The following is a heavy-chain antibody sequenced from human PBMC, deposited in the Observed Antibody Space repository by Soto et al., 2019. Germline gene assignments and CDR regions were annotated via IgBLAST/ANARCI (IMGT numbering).Heavy chain of an antibody. J-gene: IGHJ6*02. CDR2: ISGSGSNI. CDR1: GFTFRTFG. CDR3: ARGHGMDV. Sequence: VGSLRLSGAASGFTFRTFGMNWVRQAPGKGLEWVSFISGSGSNIYYADSVKGRFTISRDNARNSLFLQMNSLRAEDTAVFYCARGHGMDVWGQGTTVTAP. V-gene: IGHV3-21*01.